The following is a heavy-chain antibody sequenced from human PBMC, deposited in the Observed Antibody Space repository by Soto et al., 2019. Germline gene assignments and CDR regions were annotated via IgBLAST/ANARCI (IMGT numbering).Heavy chain of an antibody. CDR1: GYTFTNYG. D-gene: IGHD6-19*01. J-gene: IGHJ4*02. CDR3: ARDRSSSDY. CDR2: ISVYNGNR. Sequence: GASVKVSCKASGYTFTNYGMSWVRQAPGQGLEWMGWISVYNGNRDYAQKFQGRVTMTADTSTNTAYMELKSLTSDDTAVYYCARDRSSSDYWGQGTQVTVSS. V-gene: IGHV1-18*01.